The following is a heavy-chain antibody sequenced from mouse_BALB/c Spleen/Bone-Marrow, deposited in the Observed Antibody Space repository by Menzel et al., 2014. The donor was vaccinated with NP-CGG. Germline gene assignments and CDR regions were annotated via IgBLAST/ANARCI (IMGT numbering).Heavy chain of an antibody. CDR2: INPSTGYT. J-gene: IGHJ2*01. CDR1: GYTFTNYW. D-gene: IGHD1-1*01. V-gene: IGHV1-7*01. Sequence: VQLQESGAELAKPGASVKMSCKASGYTFTNYWMHWVKQRPGQGLEWIGYINPSTGYTEYNQKFKDKATLTADKSSSTAYKQLSSLTSEDSAVYYCARIYYYGRDYWGQGTTLPVSS. CDR3: ARIYYYGRDY.